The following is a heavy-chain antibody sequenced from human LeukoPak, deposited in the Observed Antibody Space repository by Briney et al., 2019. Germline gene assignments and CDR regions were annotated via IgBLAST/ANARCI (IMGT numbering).Heavy chain of an antibody. CDR2: IKNDGSET. J-gene: IGHJ6*02. Sequence: GGSLRLSCAASGFTFSSYWMHWVRQVPGKGVVWVSRIKNDGSETNYADSVKGRFTVSRDNAQNTLYLQMSSLRVDDTAVYYCASDRVNYGLDVWGQGTTVSVSS. CDR3: ASDRVNYGLDV. CDR1: GFTFSSYW. V-gene: IGHV3-74*01.